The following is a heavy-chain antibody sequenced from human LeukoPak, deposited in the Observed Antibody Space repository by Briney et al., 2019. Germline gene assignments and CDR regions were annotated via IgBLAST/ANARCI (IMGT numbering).Heavy chain of an antibody. V-gene: IGHV3-9*01. Sequence: GGSLRLSCAASGFTFDDYAMHWVRQAPGEGLEWVSGISWNSGSIGYEDSVQGRFTISRDNATNSLYLQMNSLRAEDTALYYCAKGSTAVVPPPFDYWGQGTLVTVSS. CDR3: AKGSTAVVPPPFDY. D-gene: IGHD4-23*01. CDR1: GFTFDDYA. J-gene: IGHJ4*02. CDR2: ISWNSGSI.